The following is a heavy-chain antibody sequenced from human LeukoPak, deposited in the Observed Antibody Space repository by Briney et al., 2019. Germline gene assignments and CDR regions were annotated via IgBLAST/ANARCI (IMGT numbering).Heavy chain of an antibody. CDR1: GFTFSNSW. V-gene: IGHV3-74*01. CDR2: ISTEGSST. J-gene: IGHJ4*02. CDR3: AKTQLRYCSGGSCYSGFSY. Sequence: GGSLRLSCAASGFTFSNSWMHWVRQAPGKGLVWVSRISTEGSSTTYADSVKGRFTISRDNAKNTLYLQMNSLRAEDTAVYYCAKTQLRYCSGGSCYSGFSYWGQGTLVTVSS. D-gene: IGHD2-15*01.